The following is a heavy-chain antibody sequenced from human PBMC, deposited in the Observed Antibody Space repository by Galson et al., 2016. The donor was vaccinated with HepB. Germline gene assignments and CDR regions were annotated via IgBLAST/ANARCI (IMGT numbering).Heavy chain of an antibody. CDR2: LSNDGSND. V-gene: IGHV3-30-3*02. CDR1: GFSFSTYV. D-gene: IGHD2-15*01. J-gene: IGHJ2*01. Sequence: SLRLSCAASGFSFSTYVMNWVRQAPGKGLEWVAFLSNDGSNDYYAGSVNGRFTISRDNLKNTLYLQMNSLRVEDTAVYYCVKSPPMSAVGWYFDLWGRGTLVTVSS. CDR3: VKSPPMSAVGWYFDL.